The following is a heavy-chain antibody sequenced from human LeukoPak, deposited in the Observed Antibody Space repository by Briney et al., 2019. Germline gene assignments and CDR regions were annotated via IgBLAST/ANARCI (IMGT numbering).Heavy chain of an antibody. Sequence: SETLSLTCTVSGGSISSSGYYWGWIRQPPGEGLEWIGSIYYSGSTYYNPSLKSRVTISVDTSKNQFSLKLSSVTAADTAVYYCARHRGYYDSSGYYYPYYFDYWGQGTLVTVSS. V-gene: IGHV4-39*01. D-gene: IGHD3-22*01. CDR2: IYYSGST. J-gene: IGHJ4*02. CDR3: ARHRGYYDSSGYYYPYYFDY. CDR1: GGSISSSGYY.